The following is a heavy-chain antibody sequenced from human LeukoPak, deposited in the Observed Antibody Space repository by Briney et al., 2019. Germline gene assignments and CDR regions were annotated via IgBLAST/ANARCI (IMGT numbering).Heavy chain of an antibody. J-gene: IGHJ4*02. CDR2: INHSGST. D-gene: IGHD3-10*01. Sequence: SETLSLTCAVYGGSFSDYYWSWIRQPPGKGLEWIGEINHSGSTYYNPSLKSRVTISIDTSKKQFSLKLNSVTAADTAVYYCARGVYGSGTYYNYWGQGTLVTVSS. V-gene: IGHV4-34*01. CDR1: GGSFSDYY. CDR3: ARGVYGSGTYYNY.